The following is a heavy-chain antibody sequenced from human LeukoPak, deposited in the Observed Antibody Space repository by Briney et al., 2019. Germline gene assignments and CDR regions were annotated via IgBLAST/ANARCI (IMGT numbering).Heavy chain of an antibody. Sequence: GGSLRLSCAGAGFSFIAYDMHWVRHVTGKGLEWVSSIGPGGDTYFSGSVKGRFTISRENAKNSLYLQMDGLRAGDTAVYYCTRGAETYNAFDLWGQGTLVTVSS. J-gene: IGHJ3*01. CDR2: IGPGGDT. CDR3: TRGAETYNAFDL. CDR1: GFSFIAYD. V-gene: IGHV3-13*01.